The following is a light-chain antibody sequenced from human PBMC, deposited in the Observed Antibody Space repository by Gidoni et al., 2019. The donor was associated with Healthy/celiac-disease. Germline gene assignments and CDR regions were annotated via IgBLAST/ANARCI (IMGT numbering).Light chain of an antibody. J-gene: IGKJ4*01. CDR3: QQYNNSTT. Sequence: EIVMTQSPATLSVSPGERATLSCRASQSVSSNLAWYQQKPGQAPRLLIYGASTRATGIPARFSGSGSGTEFTLTISSLQSEDFAVYYCQQYNNSTTFGGXTKVEIK. V-gene: IGKV3-15*01. CDR1: QSVSSN. CDR2: GAS.